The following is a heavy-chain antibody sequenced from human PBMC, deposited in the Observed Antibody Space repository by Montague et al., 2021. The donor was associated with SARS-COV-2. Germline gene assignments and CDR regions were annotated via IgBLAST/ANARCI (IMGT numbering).Heavy chain of an antibody. J-gene: IGHJ5*02. CDR3: ARDCYDYGSGSYQRWFVP. V-gene: IGHV4-38-2*02. D-gene: IGHD3-10*01. Sequence: SETLSLTCTVSGYSISSGYYWGWIRQPPGKGLEWIGSIYHSGSTYYNPSLKSRVTISVDTSKNQFSLKLSSVTAADTAVYYCARDCYDYGSGSYQRWFVPWGQGTLVTVSS. CDR2: IYHSGST. CDR1: GYSISSGYY.